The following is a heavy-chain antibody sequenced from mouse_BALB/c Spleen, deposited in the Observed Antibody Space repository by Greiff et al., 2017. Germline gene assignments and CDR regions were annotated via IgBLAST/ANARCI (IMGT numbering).Heavy chain of an antibody. Sequence: QVQLMQSGAELVKPGASVKLSCKASGYTFTSYYMYWVKQRPGQGLEWIGEINPSNGGTNFNEKFKSKATLTVDKSSSTAYMQLSSLTSEDSAVYYCTRGNAYFDYWGQGTTLTVSS. CDR2: INPSNGGT. D-gene: IGHD2-1*01. CDR1: GYTFTSYY. CDR3: TRGNAYFDY. J-gene: IGHJ2*01. V-gene: IGHV1S81*02.